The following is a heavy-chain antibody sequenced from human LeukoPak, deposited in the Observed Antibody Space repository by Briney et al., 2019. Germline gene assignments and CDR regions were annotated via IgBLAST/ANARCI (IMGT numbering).Heavy chain of an antibody. V-gene: IGHV4-59*02. CDR1: GASVSNYY. CDR3: ARGGMATTH. J-gene: IGHJ4*02. CDR2: IYYSGST. Sequence: SETLSLTCRVSGASVSNYYWSWIRQPPGKGLEGIGYIYYSGSTNYNPSLKSRVTISVDTSKNQFSLKLSSVTAADTAVYYCARGGMATTHWGQGTLVTVSS. D-gene: IGHD5-24*01.